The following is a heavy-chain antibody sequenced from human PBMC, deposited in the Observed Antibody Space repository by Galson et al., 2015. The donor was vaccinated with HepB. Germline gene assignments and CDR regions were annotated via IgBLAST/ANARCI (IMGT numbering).Heavy chain of an antibody. Sequence: SVKVSCTASGYTFTDHYIHWVRQAPGQELQWMGRISPNSGGTNYPQKFQGRVTMTSDTSISTAYMELNRLNSDDTAVYYCARGSSDWFRFDPWGQGTLVTVSS. D-gene: IGHD6-25*01. J-gene: IGHJ5*02. CDR1: GYTFTDHY. CDR3: ARGSSDWFRFDP. CDR2: ISPNSGGT. V-gene: IGHV1-2*06.